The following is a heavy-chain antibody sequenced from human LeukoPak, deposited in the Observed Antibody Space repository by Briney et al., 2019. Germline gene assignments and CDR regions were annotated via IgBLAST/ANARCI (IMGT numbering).Heavy chain of an antibody. J-gene: IGHJ5*02. CDR2: IRGKTYGGTT. Sequence: PGGSLRLSCTASGFTFGDYAMSWVRQAPGKGLAWVGFIRGKTYGGTTEYAASVKGRFTISRDDSRSIAYLQMNGLKTEDTAVYYCTRDRGYCSSTSCYAWFDPWGQGTLVTVSS. V-gene: IGHV3-49*04. CDR1: GFTFGDYA. CDR3: TRDRGYCSSTSCYAWFDP. D-gene: IGHD2-2*01.